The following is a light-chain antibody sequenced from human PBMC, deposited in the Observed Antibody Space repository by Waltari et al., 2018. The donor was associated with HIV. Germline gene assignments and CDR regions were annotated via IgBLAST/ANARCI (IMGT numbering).Light chain of an antibody. CDR2: DDD. Sequence: KFMLTQPHSMSESPGKTVTISCTRTSGSIDSNYVQWFQQRPGSAPTTWIFDDDRRPSGVPARFSGSIDKSSNSASLTISGLRPEDEADYYCQSFETGTQVFGGGTKLTVL. V-gene: IGLV6-57*03. CDR1: SGSIDSNY. CDR3: QSFETGTQV. J-gene: IGLJ3*02.